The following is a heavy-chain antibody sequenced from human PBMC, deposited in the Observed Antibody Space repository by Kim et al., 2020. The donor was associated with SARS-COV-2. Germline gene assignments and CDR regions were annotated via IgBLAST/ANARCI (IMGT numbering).Heavy chain of an antibody. Sequence: ADSVNGRFTISRDNSTNTLYLQMNSLRAEDTAVYYCAKTPDIVVVTMFFDYWGQGTLVTVSS. J-gene: IGHJ4*02. D-gene: IGHD2-2*01. V-gene: IGHV3-23*01. CDR3: AKTPDIVVVTMFFDY.